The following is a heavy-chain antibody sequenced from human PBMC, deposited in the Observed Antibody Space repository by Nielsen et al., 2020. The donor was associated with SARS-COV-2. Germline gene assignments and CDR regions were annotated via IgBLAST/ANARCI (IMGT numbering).Heavy chain of an antibody. J-gene: IGHJ4*02. CDR1: GFIFNSYA. D-gene: IGHD3-22*01. CDR3: ARLWDDGYYFDTGPYDY. CDR2: INPDESKT. Sequence: GESLKISCAASGFIFNSYAMSWVRQAPGQGLVWVSHINPDESKTTYADSVKGRFTISRDNAKNTLYLQMNSLRAEDTAVYYCARLWDDGYYFDTGPYDYWGQGTLVTVSS. V-gene: IGHV3-74*03.